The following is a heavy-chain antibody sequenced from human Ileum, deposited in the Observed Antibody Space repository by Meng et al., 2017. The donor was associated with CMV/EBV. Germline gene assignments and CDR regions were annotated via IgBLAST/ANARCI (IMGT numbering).Heavy chain of an antibody. CDR2: ISHSEDT. D-gene: IGHD2-8*02. CDR1: GDSIRNHLW. Sequence: LTCAVSGDSIRNHLWWNWVRQSPGKGLEWIGEISHSEDTKFNPSLQSRVTISLDKTNNHFSLRLTSVTAADTGVYFCARSPGFWSFDYWGRGTLVTVSS. V-gene: IGHV4-4*01. CDR3: ARSPGFWSFDY. J-gene: IGHJ4*02.